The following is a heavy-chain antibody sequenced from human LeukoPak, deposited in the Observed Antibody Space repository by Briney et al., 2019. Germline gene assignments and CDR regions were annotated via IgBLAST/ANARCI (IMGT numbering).Heavy chain of an antibody. D-gene: IGHD4-23*01. CDR2: INSDGAST. CDR1: GFTFSSYW. J-gene: IGHJ4*02. V-gene: IGHV3-74*01. Sequence: GGSLRLSCAASGFTFSSYWMHWVRQAPGKGLVWVSRINSDGASTNYADSVKGRFTISRDNTKNTLYLQMNSLRAEDTAVYYCARVNYGGNSFSDYWGQGTLVTVSS. CDR3: ARVNYGGNSFSDY.